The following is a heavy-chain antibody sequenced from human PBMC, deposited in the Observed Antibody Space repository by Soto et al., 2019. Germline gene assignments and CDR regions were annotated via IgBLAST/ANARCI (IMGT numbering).Heavy chain of an antibody. Sequence: GGSLRLPCAASGFTFSSYWMHWVRQAPGKGLVWVSGINSVGSITSYADSVQGRFAISRDNAKNTLYLQMNSLRAEDTAVYYCATHGYNYGFDYWGQGALVTVSS. D-gene: IGHD5-18*01. CDR3: ATHGYNYGFDY. V-gene: IGHV3-74*01. CDR1: GFTFSSYW. J-gene: IGHJ4*02. CDR2: INSVGSIT.